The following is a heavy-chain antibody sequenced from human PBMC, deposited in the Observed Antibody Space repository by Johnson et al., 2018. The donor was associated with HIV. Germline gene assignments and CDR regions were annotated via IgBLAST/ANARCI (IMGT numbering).Heavy chain of an antibody. J-gene: IGHJ3*02. CDR1: GFTVSSDY. D-gene: IGHD6-25*01. Sequence: VQLVESGGGLVQPGGSLRLSCAASGFTVSSDYISWVRQAPGKGLEWVSVIYSGGSTYYADSVKGRFTISRDNSKNTLYLQMNSLRAEDTAVYYCARKKVAATGAFDIWGQGTMVTVSS. CDR2: IYSGGST. V-gene: IGHV3-66*02. CDR3: ARKKVAATGAFDI.